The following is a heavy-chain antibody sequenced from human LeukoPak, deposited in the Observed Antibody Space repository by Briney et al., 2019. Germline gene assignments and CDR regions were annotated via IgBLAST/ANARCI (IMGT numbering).Heavy chain of an antibody. CDR2: ISAYNGNT. Sequence: ASVKVSCKASGYTFTSYGISWVRQAPGQGLEWMGWISAYNGNTNYAQKLQVRVTMTTDTSTSTAYMELRSLRSDDTAVYYCARVPYSSGWYLVDYWGQGTLVTVSS. CDR1: GYTFTSYG. D-gene: IGHD6-19*01. J-gene: IGHJ4*02. V-gene: IGHV1-18*01. CDR3: ARVPYSSGWYLVDY.